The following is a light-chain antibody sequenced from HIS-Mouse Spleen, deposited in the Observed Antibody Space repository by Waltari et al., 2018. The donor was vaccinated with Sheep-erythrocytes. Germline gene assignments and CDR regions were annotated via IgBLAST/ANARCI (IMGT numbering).Light chain of an antibody. CDR1: ALPKQY. CDR2: KDS. V-gene: IGLV3-25*03. J-gene: IGLJ2*01. Sequence: SYELTQPPSVSVSPGQTARITCPGDALPKQYAYWYQQKQGQAPVLGIYKDSERPSGIPERFSGSSSGTTVTLTISGVQAEDEADYYCQSADSSGTYPVFGGGTKLTVL. CDR3: QSADSSGTYPV.